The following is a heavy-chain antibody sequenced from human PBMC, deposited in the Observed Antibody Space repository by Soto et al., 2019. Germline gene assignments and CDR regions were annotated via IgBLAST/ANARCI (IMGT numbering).Heavy chain of an antibody. J-gene: IGHJ3*02. CDR3: AREVPNYGDYRYTPPPAFDI. Sequence: PGGSLRLSCAASGFTFSSYAMHWVRQAPGKGLEWVAVISYDGSNKYYADSVKGRFTISRDNSKNTLYLQMNSLRAEDTAVYYCAREVPNYGDYRYTPPPAFDIWGQGTMVTVSS. CDR1: GFTFSSYA. V-gene: IGHV3-30-3*01. D-gene: IGHD4-17*01. CDR2: ISYDGSNK.